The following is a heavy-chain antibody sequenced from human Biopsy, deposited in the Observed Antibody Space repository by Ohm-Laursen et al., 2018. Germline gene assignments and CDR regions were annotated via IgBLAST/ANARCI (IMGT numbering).Heavy chain of an antibody. CDR3: AKGNGAYTNYGWYFDL. J-gene: IGHJ2*01. V-gene: IGHV1-69*01. CDR1: GGTFSSFP. Sequence: SSVKVSCKGPGGTFSSFPFNWVRQAPGQGLEWMGGILPLSGTTSFAQKFQGRVILTADGPTSTAYMELSSLISEDTAVYYCAKGNGAYTNYGWYFDLWGRGTLVTVSS. CDR2: ILPLSGTT. D-gene: IGHD4-11*01.